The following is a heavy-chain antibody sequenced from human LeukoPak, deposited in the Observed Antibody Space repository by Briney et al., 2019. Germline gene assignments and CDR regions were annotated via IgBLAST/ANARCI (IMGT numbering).Heavy chain of an antibody. CDR2: IKQDGSEK. CDR3: ARADTIGGRPYAFDI. D-gene: IGHD3-16*01. V-gene: IGHV3-7*01. J-gene: IGHJ3*02. Sequence: GGSLRLSCAASGFTFSSYWMSWVRQAPGKGLEWVANIKQDGSEKYYVDSVKGRFTISRDNAKNSLYVQMNSLRAEDTAVYYCARADTIGGRPYAFDIWGQGTMVTVSS. CDR1: GFTFSSYW.